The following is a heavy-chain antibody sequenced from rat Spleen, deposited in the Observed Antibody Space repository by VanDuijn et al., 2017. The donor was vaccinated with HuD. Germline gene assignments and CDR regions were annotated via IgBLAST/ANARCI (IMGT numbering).Heavy chain of an antibody. J-gene: IGHJ2*01. Sequence: EVQLVESDGGLVQPGRSLKLSCVASGFTFSSFPMTWIRQAPGKGLEWVASITNTGGITYYPDSVKGRFTISRDNAKSTLYLQMNSLRSEDTATYYCTRVDYYDGSYPFDYWGQGVMVTVSS. D-gene: IGHD1-12*02. CDR2: ITNTGGIT. V-gene: IGHV5-31*01. CDR1: GFTFSSFP. CDR3: TRVDYYDGSYPFDY.